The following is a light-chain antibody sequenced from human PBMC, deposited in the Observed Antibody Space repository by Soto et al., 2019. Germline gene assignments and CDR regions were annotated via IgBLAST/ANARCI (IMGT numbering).Light chain of an antibody. J-gene: IGLJ1*01. CDR2: DVT. CDR1: SSDVGVYNY. CDR3: CSYAGSYTFV. Sequence: SVLTQPRSVSGSPGQSVTISCTGTSSDVGVYNYVSWYQQHPGKAPKLMIYDVTKRPSGVPDRFSGSKSANTASLTISGLQAEDEADYYCCSYAGSYTFVFGTGTKVTAL. V-gene: IGLV2-11*01.